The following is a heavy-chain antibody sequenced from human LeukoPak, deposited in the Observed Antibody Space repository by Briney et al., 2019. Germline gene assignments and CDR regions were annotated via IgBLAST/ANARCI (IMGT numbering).Heavy chain of an antibody. D-gene: IGHD1-26*01. CDR2: ISYSGST. CDR1: GGSISSYY. J-gene: IGHJ4*02. CDR3: AREASGNYAYFDY. Sequence: SETLSLTCTVSGGSISSYYWSWIRQPPGKGLEWIAYISYSGSTNYNPSLKSRVTISEDTSKNQFSLKLTSVTAADTAVYYCAREASGNYAYFDYWGQGTLVTVSS. V-gene: IGHV4-59*01.